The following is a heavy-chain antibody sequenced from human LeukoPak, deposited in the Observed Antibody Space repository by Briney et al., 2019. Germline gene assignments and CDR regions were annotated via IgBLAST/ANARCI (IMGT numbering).Heavy chain of an antibody. CDR2: IYYSGST. Sequence: SETLSLTCAVYGGSFSGYYWSWIRQPPGKGLEWIGYIYYSGSTNYNPSLKSRVTISVDTSKNQFSLKLSSVTAADTAVYYCARDQDGYSSYSRAFDIWGQGTMVTVSS. D-gene: IGHD6-19*01. CDR3: ARDQDGYSSYSRAFDI. CDR1: GGSFSGYY. J-gene: IGHJ3*02. V-gene: IGHV4-59*01.